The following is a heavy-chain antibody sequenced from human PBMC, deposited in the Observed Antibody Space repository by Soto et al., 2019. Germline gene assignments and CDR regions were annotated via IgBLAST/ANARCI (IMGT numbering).Heavy chain of an antibody. CDR1: GFSVSRNY. CDR3: ESGERDRSSWPNFEY. Sequence: GPLRRPWAAAGFSVSRNYMSWVRQAQGKGLEWVSVIYSGGSTYYADSVKGRFTISRDNSKNKLYLQMNSLRAEDTAVYYCESGERDRSSWPNFEYWGQGSLGIVSA. J-gene: IGHJ4*02. V-gene: IGHV3-53*01. CDR2: IYSGGST. D-gene: IGHD6-13*01.